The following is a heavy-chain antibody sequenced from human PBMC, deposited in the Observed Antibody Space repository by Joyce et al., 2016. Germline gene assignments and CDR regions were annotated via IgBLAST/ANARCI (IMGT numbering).Heavy chain of an antibody. J-gene: IGHJ4*02. CDR3: ARVPGFH. V-gene: IGHV3-53*01. CDR2: IYSGGDT. Sequence: EVQLVESGGGLIQPGGSLRLSCAASGFTVSNNYMTWVRQAPGKGLEWVSFIYSGGDTYYADSGKGRFIISRDKNTLYLQMNSLRVEDTAVYYCARVPGFHWGQGTLVTVSS. CDR1: GFTVSNNY. D-gene: IGHD7-27*01.